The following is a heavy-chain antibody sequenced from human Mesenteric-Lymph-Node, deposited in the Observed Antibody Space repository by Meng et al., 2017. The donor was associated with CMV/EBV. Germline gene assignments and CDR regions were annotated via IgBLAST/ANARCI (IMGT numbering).Heavy chain of an antibody. J-gene: IGHJ6*02. D-gene: IGHD6-13*01. Sequence: ASVKVSCKASGYTFTSYYMHWLRQAPGQGLEWMGIINPSGGSTSYAQKFQGRVTMTRETSTSTVYMELSSLRSEDTAVYYCARAEAAAGTYYYYGMDVWGQGTTVTVSS. CDR2: INPSGGST. CDR1: GYTFTSYY. V-gene: IGHV1-46*01. CDR3: ARAEAAAGTYYYYGMDV.